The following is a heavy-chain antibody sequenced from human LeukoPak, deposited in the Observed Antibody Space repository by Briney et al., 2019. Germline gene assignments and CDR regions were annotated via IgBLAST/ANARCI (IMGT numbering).Heavy chain of an antibody. Sequence: SETLSLTCTVSGGSINSYYWSWIRQPPGKGLEWIAYIYYSERPNYNPSLKGRVTISVDTSKNQFSLKLSSVTAADTAVYYCARGGITMVRGVPIPFDYWGQGTLVTVSS. CDR1: GGSINSYY. CDR2: IYYSERP. J-gene: IGHJ4*02. CDR3: ARGGITMVRGVPIPFDY. D-gene: IGHD3-10*01. V-gene: IGHV4-59*01.